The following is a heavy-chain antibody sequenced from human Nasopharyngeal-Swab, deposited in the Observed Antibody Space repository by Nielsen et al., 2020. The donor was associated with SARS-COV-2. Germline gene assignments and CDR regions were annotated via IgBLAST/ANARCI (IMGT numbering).Heavy chain of an antibody. V-gene: IGHV7-4-1*02. D-gene: IGHD5-12*01. CDR2: INTNTGNP. J-gene: IGHJ4*02. Sequence: ASVKVSCKASGYTFTSHAMKWVRQAPGQGLEWMGWINTNTGNPTYAQGFTGRFVFSLDTSVSTAYLQISSLKAEDTAVYYCARGDIVATIDWGVHFDYWGQGTLVTVSS. CDR1: GYTFTSHA. CDR3: ARGDIVATIDWGVHFDY.